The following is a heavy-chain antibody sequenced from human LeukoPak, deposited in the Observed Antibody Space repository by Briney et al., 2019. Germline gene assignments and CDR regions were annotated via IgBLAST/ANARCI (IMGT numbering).Heavy chain of an antibody. CDR3: ARDSTVFGVVAQRNWFDP. CDR1: GFTFSDYY. CDR2: ISSSGSTI. D-gene: IGHD3-3*01. Sequence: GGSLRLSCAAYGFTFSDYYMSWIRQAPGKGLEWVSYISSSGSTIYYADSVKGRFTISRDNAKNSLYLQMNSLRAEDTAVYYCARDSTVFGVVAQRNWFDPWGQGTLVTVSS. V-gene: IGHV3-11*04. J-gene: IGHJ5*02.